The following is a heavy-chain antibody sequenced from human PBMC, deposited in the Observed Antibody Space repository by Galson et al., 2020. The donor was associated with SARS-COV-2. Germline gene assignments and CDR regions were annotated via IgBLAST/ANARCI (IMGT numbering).Heavy chain of an antibody. CDR2: ITWDSVIT. Sequence: GGSLRLSCAASGFNFDEYGMHWVRQAPGRGLEWVAGITWDSVITTYAGSVKGRFTISRDNTKNSLYLQMNSLRPEDTAIYYCAKALNTAVSAPGTLGLDHWGQGTQVTVSS. D-gene: IGHD6-13*01. CDR1: GFNFDEYG. J-gene: IGHJ4*02. CDR3: AKALNTAVSAPGTLGLDH. V-gene: IGHV3-9*01.